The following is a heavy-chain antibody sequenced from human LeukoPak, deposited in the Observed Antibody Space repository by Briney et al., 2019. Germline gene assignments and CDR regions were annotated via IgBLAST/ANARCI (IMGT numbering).Heavy chain of an antibody. CDR3: ARQRFTTRAYAGNWFDP. V-gene: IGHV5-51*01. Sequence: GESLKISCKGSGYSFTSYWIGWVRQMPGKGLEWMGIINPEDSDTRYSPSFQGQVTISADKSISTAYLQWSSLKASDTAMYYCARQRFTTRAYAGNWFDPWGQGTLVTVSS. CDR1: GYSFTSYW. J-gene: IGHJ5*02. CDR2: INPEDSDT. D-gene: IGHD3-16*01.